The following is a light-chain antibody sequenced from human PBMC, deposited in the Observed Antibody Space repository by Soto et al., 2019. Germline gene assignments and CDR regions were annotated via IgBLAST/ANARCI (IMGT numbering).Light chain of an antibody. CDR2: GAS. Sequence: EILSTQSPATLSLSPGERATLSCRASQSVSSYLAWYQQKPGQAPRLLIYGASSRATGIPDRFSGSGSGTDFTLTISRLEPEDFAVYYCQQYGSAPTWTFGQGTKV. CDR3: QQYGSAPTWT. J-gene: IGKJ1*01. CDR1: QSVSSY. V-gene: IGKV3-20*01.